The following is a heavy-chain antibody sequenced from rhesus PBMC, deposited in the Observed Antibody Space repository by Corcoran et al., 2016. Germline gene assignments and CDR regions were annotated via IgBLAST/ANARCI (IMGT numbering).Heavy chain of an antibody. V-gene: IGHV4S10*01. CDR1: GGSISDSYR. Sequence: QVQLQESGPGVVKASETLSLTCAVSGGSISDSYRWSWISQPPGKGLEWIGYIYVSRTSTNYNPSPKCRVTLSVDTSKNQLSLKLSSVTAADTAVYYCARDESLSGSSHYWGQGVLVTVSS. D-gene: IGHD6-25*01. CDR3: ARDESLSGSSHY. CDR2: IYVSRTST. J-gene: IGHJ4*01.